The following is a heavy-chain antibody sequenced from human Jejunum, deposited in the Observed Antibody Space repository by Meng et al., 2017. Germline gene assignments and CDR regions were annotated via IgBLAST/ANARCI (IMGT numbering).Heavy chain of an antibody. CDR2: LNTNTGNP. J-gene: IGHJ4*02. Sequence: QVQLVQSGSEFDKPGASVLVSCKASGYTFIDYALYWVRQAPGQGLEWMGWLNTNTGNPRYAQGFAGRFAFSLDTSVSTAFLQISSLKPEDSGVYYCARGGSGYDPADYWGQGTLVTVSS. D-gene: IGHD5-12*01. CDR1: GYTFIDYA. V-gene: IGHV7-4-1*02. CDR3: ARGGSGYDPADY.